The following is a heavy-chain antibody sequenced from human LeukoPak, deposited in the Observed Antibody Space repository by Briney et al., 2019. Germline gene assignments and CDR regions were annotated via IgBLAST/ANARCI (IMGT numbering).Heavy chain of an antibody. V-gene: IGHV1-18*01. Sequence: ASVKVSCKASGYTFTSYGISWVRQAPGQGLEWMGWISAYNGNTNYAQKLQGRVIMTTDTSTSTAYMELRSLRSDDTAVYYCARVSNAVYYYYYYMDVWGKGTTVAVSS. CDR2: ISAYNGNT. D-gene: IGHD4-11*01. J-gene: IGHJ6*03. CDR3: ARVSNAVYYYYYYMDV. CDR1: GYTFTSYG.